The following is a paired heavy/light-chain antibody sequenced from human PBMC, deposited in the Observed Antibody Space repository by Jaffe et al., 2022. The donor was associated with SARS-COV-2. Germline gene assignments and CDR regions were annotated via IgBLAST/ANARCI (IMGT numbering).Heavy chain of an antibody. CDR3: GYIGDSWVNY. CDR2: IYWDDTK. J-gene: IGHJ4*02. CDR1: GFSLTSGVA. Sequence: QITLKESGPTLLEPTQTLTLTCSLSGFSLTSGVAVAWIRQPPGKALEWLSLIYWDDTKRYSPSLESRLIITKDIPKNQVVLTMTKMSPDDTGTYFCGYIGDSWVNYWGQGTLVTVSA. V-gene: IGHV2-5*02. D-gene: IGHD5-18*01.
Light chain of an antibody. CDR3: QVWDTDTVHGPV. CDR1: NIGDKR. V-gene: IGLV3-21*02. CDR2: EDR. J-gene: IGLJ1*01. Sequence: YVLTQSPPVSVAPGQSARITCGGRNIGDKRVHWYQHKAGQAPMVVVYEDRYRPSGIPERFSGFNSGDTATLTISGVGAGDEADYYCQVWDTDTVHGPVFGPGTKVTVL.